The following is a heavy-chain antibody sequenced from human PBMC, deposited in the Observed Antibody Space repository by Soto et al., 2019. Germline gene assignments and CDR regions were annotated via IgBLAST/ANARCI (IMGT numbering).Heavy chain of an antibody. CDR1: GFTFTSSA. J-gene: IGHJ4*02. CDR3: AAEPPSNCGGDCAFDY. D-gene: IGHD2-21*02. CDR2: IVVGSGNT. Sequence: GASVKVSCKXSGFTFTSSAVQWVRQARGQRLEWIGWIVVGSGNTNYAQKFQERVTITRDMSTSTAYMELSSLRSEDTAVYYCAAEPPSNCGGDCAFDYWGQGTLVTVSS. V-gene: IGHV1-58*01.